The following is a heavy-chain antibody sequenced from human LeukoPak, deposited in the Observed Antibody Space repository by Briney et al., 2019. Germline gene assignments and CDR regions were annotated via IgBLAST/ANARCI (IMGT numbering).Heavy chain of an antibody. CDR3: ARDTPAGDFEY. Sequence: PGGSLRLSCAASGFTFSSYSMNWVRQAPGKGLEWVSSTSSSSSYIYYADSVKGRFTISRDNAKNSMYLQMNSLGAEDTAVYYCARDTPAGDFEYWGQGTLVTVSS. V-gene: IGHV3-21*04. D-gene: IGHD6-19*01. J-gene: IGHJ4*02. CDR1: GFTFSSYS. CDR2: TSSSSSYI.